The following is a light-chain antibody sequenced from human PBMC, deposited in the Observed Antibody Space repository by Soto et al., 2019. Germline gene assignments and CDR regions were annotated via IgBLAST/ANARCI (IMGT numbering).Light chain of an antibody. CDR3: ATWDDSLNGHVV. CDR2: SNN. CDR1: RSNIGGNT. Sequence: QSVLTQPPSESGTPGQRVTISCSGSRSNIGGNTVNWYQQLPGTAPKFLIYSNNQRPSGVPKRFSGSKSGTSASLAISGLQSEDEADYYCATWDDSLNGHVVFGGGTKLTVL. V-gene: IGLV1-44*01. J-gene: IGLJ2*01.